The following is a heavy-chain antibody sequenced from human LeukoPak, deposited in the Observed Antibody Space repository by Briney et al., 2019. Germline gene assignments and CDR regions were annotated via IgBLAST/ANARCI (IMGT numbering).Heavy chain of an antibody. CDR2: TYYRSKWYN. CDR3: AREPNSSGWYYLEYYFDY. D-gene: IGHD6-19*01. V-gene: IGHV6-1*01. J-gene: IGHJ4*02. Sequence: SQTLSLTCAISGDSVSSNSAAWNWIRQSPSRGLEWLGSTYYRSKWYNDYAVSVKSRITINPDTSKNQFSLQLNSVTPEDTAVYYCAREPNSSGWYYLEYYFDYWGQGTLVTVSS. CDR1: GDSVSSNSAA.